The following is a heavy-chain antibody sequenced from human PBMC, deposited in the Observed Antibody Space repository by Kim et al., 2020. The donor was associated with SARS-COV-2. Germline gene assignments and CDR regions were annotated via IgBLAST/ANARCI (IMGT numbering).Heavy chain of an antibody. CDR1: GGFFCCYY. Sequence: TCTVSGGFFCCYYFIWIFFSLFLLLEWIGYIYYSGSTNYNPSLKSRVTISVDTSPPQFSLKLSSVTAADTAVYYCARAAIFGTWDYWGQGTLVTVSS. D-gene: IGHD3-3*01. CDR3: ARAAIFGTWDY. CDR2: IYYSGST. J-gene: IGHJ4*02. V-gene: IGHV4-59*01.